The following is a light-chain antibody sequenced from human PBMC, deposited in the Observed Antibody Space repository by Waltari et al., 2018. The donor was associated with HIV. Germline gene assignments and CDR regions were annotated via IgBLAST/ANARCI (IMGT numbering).Light chain of an antibody. V-gene: IGKV1-5*03. Sequence: DIQVTQSPSTLSASVGDRVPLTCPASQNVFTWVAWYQQKPEKAPNLLIYKASSLQSGVPSRFSGSGSGTEFTLTISNLQPDDFATYYCQQYHSYVTFGQGTKVEVK. CDR2: KAS. CDR3: QQYHSYVT. CDR1: QNVFTW. J-gene: IGKJ1*01.